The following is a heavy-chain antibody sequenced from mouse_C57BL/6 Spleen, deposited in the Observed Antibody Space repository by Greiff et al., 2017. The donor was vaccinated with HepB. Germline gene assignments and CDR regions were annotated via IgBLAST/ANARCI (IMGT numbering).Heavy chain of an antibody. CDR3: TTCLITTVVAGDY. J-gene: IGHJ2*01. CDR2: IDPEDGDT. V-gene: IGHV14-1*01. Sequence: EVKVVESGAELVRPGASVKLSCTASGFNIKDYYMHWVKQRPEQGLEWIGRIDPEDGDTEYAPKFQGKATMTADTSSNTAYLQLSSLTSEDTAVYYCTTCLITTVVAGDYWGQGTTLTVSS. CDR1: GFNIKDYY. D-gene: IGHD1-1*01.